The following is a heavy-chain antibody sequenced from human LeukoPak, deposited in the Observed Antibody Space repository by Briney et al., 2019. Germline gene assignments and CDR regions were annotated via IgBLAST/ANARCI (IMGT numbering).Heavy chain of an antibody. J-gene: IGHJ6*02. CDR3: ARLRFLEWSPRYYYGMDV. CDR2: INHSGST. V-gene: IGHV4-34*01. CDR1: GGSFSGYY. D-gene: IGHD3-3*01. Sequence: PSETLSLTCAVYGGSFSGYYWSWIRQPPGKGLEWIGEINHSGSTNYNPSPKSRVTISVDTSKNQFSLKLSSVTAADTAVYYCARLRFLEWSPRYYYGMDVWGQGTTVTVSS.